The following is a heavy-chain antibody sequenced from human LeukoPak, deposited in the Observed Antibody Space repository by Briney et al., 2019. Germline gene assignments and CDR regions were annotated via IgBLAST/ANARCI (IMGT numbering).Heavy chain of an antibody. Sequence: ASVKVSCKASGYTFTSYYMHWVRQAPGQGLEWMGWINPNSGGTNYAQKFQGRVTMTRDTSISTAYMELSRLRSDDTAVYYCARRAVAPYGMDVWGQGTTVTVSS. CDR2: INPNSGGT. CDR3: ARRAVAPYGMDV. CDR1: GYTFTSYY. J-gene: IGHJ6*02. D-gene: IGHD6-19*01. V-gene: IGHV1-2*02.